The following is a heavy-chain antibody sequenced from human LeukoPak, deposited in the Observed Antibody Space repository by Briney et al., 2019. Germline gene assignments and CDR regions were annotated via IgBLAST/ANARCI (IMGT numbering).Heavy chain of an antibody. D-gene: IGHD6-13*01. CDR1: GGTFSCYA. J-gene: IGHJ6*03. Sequence: GSSVKVSCKASGGTFSCYAISWVRQAPGQGLEWMGGIIPIFGTANYAQKFQGRVTITTDESTSTAYMELSSLRSEDTAVYYCARGAAAGSYYYYYYMDVWGKGTTVTVSS. CDR2: IIPIFGTA. CDR3: ARGAAAGSYYYYYYMDV. V-gene: IGHV1-69*05.